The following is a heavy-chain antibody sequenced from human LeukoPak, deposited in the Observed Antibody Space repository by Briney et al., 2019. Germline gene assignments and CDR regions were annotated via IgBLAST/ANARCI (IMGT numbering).Heavy chain of an antibody. CDR1: GFTFSSYG. J-gene: IGHJ1*01. V-gene: IGHV3-48*04. D-gene: IGHD3-9*01. Sequence: GGSLRLSCAASGFTFSSYGMHWVRQAPGKGLEWVSYISSSSSTIYYADSVKGRFTISRDNAKNSLYLQMNSLRAEDTAVYYCARDILTGSQSRFQHWGQGTLVTVSS. CDR3: ARDILTGSQSRFQH. CDR2: ISSSSSTI.